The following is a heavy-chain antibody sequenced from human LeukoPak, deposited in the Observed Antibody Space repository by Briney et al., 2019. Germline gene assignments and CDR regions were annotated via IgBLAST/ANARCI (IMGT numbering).Heavy chain of an antibody. V-gene: IGHV4-34*01. J-gene: IGHJ4*02. CDR2: INHSGST. D-gene: IGHD3-10*01. CDR3: ASSYGSGPLDY. Sequence: PSETLSLTCAVYGGSFSGYYRSWIRQPPGKGLEWIGEINHSGSTNYNPSLKSRVTISVDTSKNQFSLKLSSVTAADTAVYYCASSYGSGPLDYWGQGTLVTVSS. CDR1: GGSFSGYY.